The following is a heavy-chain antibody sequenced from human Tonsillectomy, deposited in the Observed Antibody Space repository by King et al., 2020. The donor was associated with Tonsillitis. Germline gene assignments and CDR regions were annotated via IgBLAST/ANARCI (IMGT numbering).Heavy chain of an antibody. D-gene: IGHD3-16*01. CDR1: GFTFDDYG. J-gene: IGHJ3*02. CDR3: SRHSNKASRLGNTYNI. CDR2: INWSGGTR. Sequence: QLVQSGGGVVRPGGSLRLSCEASGFTFDDYGMTWVRQAPGKGLEWVSSINWSGGTRDYADSVKGRFTVSRDNAKNSLYLPMNSLRAEDTAFYHCSRHSNKASRLGNTYNIWGQGTMVTVSS. V-gene: IGHV3-20*01.